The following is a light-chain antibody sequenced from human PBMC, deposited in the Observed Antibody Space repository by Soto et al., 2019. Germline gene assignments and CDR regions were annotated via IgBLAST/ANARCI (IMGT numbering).Light chain of an antibody. Sequence: EIVLTQSPATLSLSPGERATLSCRASQSVSSYLAWYHQHPGQAPRLLLYDASNRATGIPARFSGSGPGTDFTLTINSLEPEAVAVSSCQQRSTWPLTFGGGTKVESK. CDR3: QQRSTWPLT. CDR2: DAS. V-gene: IGKV3-11*01. J-gene: IGKJ4*01. CDR1: QSVSSY.